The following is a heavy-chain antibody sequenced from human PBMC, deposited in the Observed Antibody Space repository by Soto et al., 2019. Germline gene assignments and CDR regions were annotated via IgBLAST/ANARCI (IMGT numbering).Heavy chain of an antibody. CDR2: IHPGDSDT. D-gene: IGHD3-22*01. CDR1: GYSFTSNW. V-gene: IGHV5-51*01. J-gene: IGHJ4*02. CDR3: ARLNYYDSSGYNDY. Sequence: PGESLKISCKGSGYSFTSNWIGWVRQMPGKGLEWMGIIHPGDSDTRYSPSFQGQVTISADKSISTAYLQWSSLKASDTAMYYCARLNYYDSSGYNDYWGQGTLVTVCS.